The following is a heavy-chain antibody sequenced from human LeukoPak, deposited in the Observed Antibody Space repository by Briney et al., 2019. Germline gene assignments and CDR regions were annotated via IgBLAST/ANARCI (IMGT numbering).Heavy chain of an antibody. CDR3: ATDSLKRVTWGVNDAFDI. Sequence: GGSLRLSCAVSGFTFTNAWMSWFRRAPGRGLEWVGRIKSNSVGGTTDYAAPLKGRFTISRDDSKNTLHLQMNSLKTEYTAVYYCATDSLKRVTWGVNDAFDIWGQGTMVTVPS. D-gene: IGHD3-10*01. CDR1: GFTFTNAW. J-gene: IGHJ3*02. CDR2: IKSNSVGGTT. V-gene: IGHV3-15*01.